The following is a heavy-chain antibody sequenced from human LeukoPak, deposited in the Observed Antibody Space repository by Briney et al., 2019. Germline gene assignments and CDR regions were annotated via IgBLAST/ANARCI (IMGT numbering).Heavy chain of an antibody. V-gene: IGHV3-23*01. CDR2: ISGSGGST. CDR3: AKDWSHVEMATTYFDY. J-gene: IGHJ4*02. D-gene: IGHD5-24*01. CDR1: GFTFSSYG. Sequence: GGSLRLSCAASGFTFSSYGMSWVRQAPGKGLEWVSAISGSGGSTYYADSVKGRFTISRDNSKNTLYLQMNSLRAEDTAVYYCAKDWSHVEMATTYFDYWGQGTLVTVSS.